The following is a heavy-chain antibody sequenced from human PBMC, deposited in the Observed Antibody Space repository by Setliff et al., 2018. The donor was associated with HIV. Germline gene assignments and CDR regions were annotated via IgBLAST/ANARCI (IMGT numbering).Heavy chain of an antibody. Sequence: GGSLRLSCAASGFTFDDYGMTWVRQAPGKGLEWLSGISWNGGSTGYADSVQGRFTISRDNAKNMLYLQMNSLSADDTAVDYCVRGSGYYYLDNWGQGALVTVSS. J-gene: IGHJ4*02. CDR3: VRGSGYYYLDN. V-gene: IGHV3-20*04. D-gene: IGHD3-22*01. CDR2: ISWNGGST. CDR1: GFTFDDYG.